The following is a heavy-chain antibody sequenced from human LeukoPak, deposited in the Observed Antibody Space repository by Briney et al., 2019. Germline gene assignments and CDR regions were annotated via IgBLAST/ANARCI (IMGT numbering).Heavy chain of an antibody. CDR3: AKSSIAVPGTTLDY. CDR2: ISGRGGST. J-gene: IGHJ4*02. Sequence: PGGSLRLSCAASGFNFSSYAMNWVRQTPRKGLECVSDISGRGGSTYYADSVKGRFTISRDKSKTTLYLQMNSLRAEDTAVYYCAKSSIAVPGTTLDYWGQGTLVTVSS. D-gene: IGHD6-19*01. CDR1: GFNFSSYA. V-gene: IGHV3-23*01.